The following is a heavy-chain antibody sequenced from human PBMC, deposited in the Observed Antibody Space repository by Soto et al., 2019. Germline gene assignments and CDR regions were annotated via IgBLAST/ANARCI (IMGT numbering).Heavy chain of an antibody. CDR3: IKQKGESRTYNGVDG. CDR2: AYYRSQWYY. V-gene: IGHV6-1*01. CDR1: GDSVSSNSAA. J-gene: IGHJ6*02. Sequence: SQTLSLTCAISGDSVSSNSAAWNWIRQSPSRGLEWLGRAYYRSQWYYDSAVSVRSRITVIPDTSKNQSSLQLNSVTPEDTAVYYCIKQKGESRTYNGVDGWGQGTTVTVSS. D-gene: IGHD2-2*01.